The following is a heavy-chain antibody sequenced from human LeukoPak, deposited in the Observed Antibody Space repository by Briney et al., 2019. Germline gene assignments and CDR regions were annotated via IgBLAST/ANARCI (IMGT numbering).Heavy chain of an antibody. J-gene: IGHJ4*02. CDR1: GGSISSSSYY. V-gene: IGHV4-39*07. Sequence: SETLSLTCTVSGGSISSSSYYWGWIRQPPGKGLEWIGSIYYSGSTYYNPSLKSRVTISVDTSKNQFSLKLSSVTAADTAVYYCARDPDPSDSSGDWGQGTLVTVSS. CDR2: IYYSGST. CDR3: ARDPDPSDSSGD. D-gene: IGHD3-22*01.